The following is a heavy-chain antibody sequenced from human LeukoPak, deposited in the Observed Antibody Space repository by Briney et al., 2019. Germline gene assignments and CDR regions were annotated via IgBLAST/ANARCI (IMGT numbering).Heavy chain of an antibody. D-gene: IGHD3-10*01. Sequence: GASVKVSCRASGYTFTSYGISWVRQAPGQGLEWMGWISAYNGNTNYAQKLQGRVTMTTDTSTSTAYMELRSLRSDDTAVYYCARGSMPLWFGELPLDYMDVWGKGTTVTISS. CDR1: GYTFTSYG. CDR2: ISAYNGNT. CDR3: ARGSMPLWFGELPLDYMDV. V-gene: IGHV1-18*01. J-gene: IGHJ6*03.